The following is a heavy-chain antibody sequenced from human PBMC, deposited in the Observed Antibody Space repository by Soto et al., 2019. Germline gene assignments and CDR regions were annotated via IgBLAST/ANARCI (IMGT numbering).Heavy chain of an antibody. J-gene: IGHJ6*02. CDR2: TYYRSKWYN. D-gene: IGHD3-10*01. CDR3: ARDNSGPPLWKYYYYYYGMDV. V-gene: IGHV6-1*01. Sequence: PSQTLSLTCAISGDSVSSNSAAWNWIRQSPSRGLEWLGRTYYRSKWYNDYAVSVKSRITINPDTSKNQFALQLNSVTPEDTAVYYSARDNSGPPLWKYYYYYYGMDVWGQGTTVTVS. CDR1: GDSVSSNSAA.